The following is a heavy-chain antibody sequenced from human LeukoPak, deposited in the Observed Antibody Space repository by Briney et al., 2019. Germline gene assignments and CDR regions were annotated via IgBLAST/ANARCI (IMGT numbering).Heavy chain of an antibody. V-gene: IGHV3-53*01. CDR3: ARLLPASRHYFDY. CDR1: GLTVSSEY. D-gene: IGHD6-6*01. Sequence: PGGSLRLSCAAYGLTVSSEYLAWVRQAPGKGLEWISVIYGAGAIYYADSVEGRFTISRDTYNNALYLQMNSLRVEDTAVYHCARLLPASRHYFDYWGRGTPVTVSS. CDR2: IYGAGAI. J-gene: IGHJ4*02.